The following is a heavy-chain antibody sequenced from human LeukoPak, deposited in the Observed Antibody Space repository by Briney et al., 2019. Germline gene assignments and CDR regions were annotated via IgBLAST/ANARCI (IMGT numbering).Heavy chain of an antibody. CDR2: IHHSGST. D-gene: IGHD3-16*02. V-gene: IGHV4-38-2*02. Sequence: PSETLSLTCTVSGCFISSGYYWGWIRQPPGKGLQWIGSIHHSGSTYYNPSLKSRVTISVDTSKNQFSLKLSSVTAADTAVYYCARSRGGLGGVIAATFDPWGQGTLVTVSS. J-gene: IGHJ5*02. CDR1: GCFISSGYY. CDR3: ARSRGGLGGVIAATFDP.